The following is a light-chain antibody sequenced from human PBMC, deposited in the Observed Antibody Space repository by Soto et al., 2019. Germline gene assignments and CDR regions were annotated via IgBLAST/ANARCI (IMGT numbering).Light chain of an antibody. CDR1: QTFSNSF. CDR3: QQRSNWPLT. V-gene: IGKV3D-20*02. J-gene: IGKJ5*01. Sequence: TQSSSTREISTLSCRASQTFSNSFLSWFQQIPGQAPRLLIYGASTRATGIPARFSGSASGTEFTLTISSLESEDFAVYYCQQRSNWPLTFGQGTRLEI. CDR2: GAS.